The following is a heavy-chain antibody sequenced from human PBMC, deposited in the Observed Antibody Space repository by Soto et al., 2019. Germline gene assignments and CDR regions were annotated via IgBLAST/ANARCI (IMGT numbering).Heavy chain of an antibody. CDR1: VYSLTSDC. CDR2: FYPCNSHT. D-gene: IGHD2-2*01. Sequence: GEYLKIPCKGSVYSLTSDCVGWVRQMPVKGLDWLGFFYPCNSHTRYSPSFQGQLTISADKSISTAYLQWSSLKASDTAMYYCARHLYCSSTSCLNWFDPWGQGTLVTVSS. J-gene: IGHJ5*02. CDR3: ARHLYCSSTSCLNWFDP. V-gene: IGHV5-51*01.